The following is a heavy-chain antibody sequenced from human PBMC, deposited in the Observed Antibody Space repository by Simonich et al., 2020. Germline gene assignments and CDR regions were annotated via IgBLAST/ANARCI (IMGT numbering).Heavy chain of an antibody. D-gene: IGHD6-13*01. V-gene: IGHV3-30*04. CDR3: ARDIVSFGSSWYALDI. CDR2: ISNDGSKK. Sequence: QVQLVESGGGVVQPGRSLRLSCAASGFTFSSYAMHWVRQAPGNGLRWVAVISNDGSKKYYADSVKGRFTISRDNSKNTLYLQMNSLRAEDTAVYYCARDIVSFGSSWYALDIWGQGTMVTVSS. J-gene: IGHJ3*02. CDR1: GFTFSSYA.